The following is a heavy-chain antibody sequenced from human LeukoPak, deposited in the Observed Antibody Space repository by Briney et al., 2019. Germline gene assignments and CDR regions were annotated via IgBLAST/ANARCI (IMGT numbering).Heavy chain of an antibody. D-gene: IGHD3-22*01. V-gene: IGHV7-4-1*02. Sequence: ASVKVSCKASGYTFTSYAMNWVRQAPGQGLEWTGWINTNTGNPTYAQGFTGRFVFSLDTSVSTAYLQISSLKAEDTAVYYCARSYYYDSSGYLRALRARTKNNWFDPWGQGTLVTVSS. CDR3: ARSYYYDSSGYLRALRARTKNNWFDP. CDR2: INTNTGNP. J-gene: IGHJ5*02. CDR1: GYTFTSYA.